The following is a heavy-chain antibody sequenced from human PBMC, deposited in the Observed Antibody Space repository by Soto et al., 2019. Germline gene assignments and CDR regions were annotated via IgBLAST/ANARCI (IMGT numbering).Heavy chain of an antibody. V-gene: IGHV4-31*03. CDR2: IYNSGST. CDR1: GGSIGSGGYY. CDR3: ARDPSW. J-gene: IGHJ3*01. Sequence: QVQLQESGPGLVKPSETLSLTCTVSGGSIGSGGYYWSWIRQHPGKGLEWIGYIYNSGSTYYNASLKIRGTITADTSRNQCSLQMNSVTAADTAVYYSARDPSWWRQGSMVTGSS.